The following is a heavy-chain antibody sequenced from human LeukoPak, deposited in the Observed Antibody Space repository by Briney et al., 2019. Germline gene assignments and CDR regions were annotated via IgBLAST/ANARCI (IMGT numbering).Heavy chain of an antibody. D-gene: IGHD3-10*01. CDR3: ASVHYGD. CDR1: GYTFTGYN. V-gene: IGHV1-2*02. CDR2: INPNSGGT. Sequence: APVNVSCKASGYTFTGYNMHWVRQAPGQVLEWMGLINPNSGGTNYAQKFQGRVTMTRDTSINTAYMELSKLTSDDTAVYYCASVHYGDWGQGTLVTVSS. J-gene: IGHJ4*02.